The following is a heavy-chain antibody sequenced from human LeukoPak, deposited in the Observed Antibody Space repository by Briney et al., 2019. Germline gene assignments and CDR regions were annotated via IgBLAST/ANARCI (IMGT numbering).Heavy chain of an antibody. Sequence: PGGSLRLSCAASGFTFANSWMAWVRQAPGKGLEWVANINQDGSTKHYAHSLKGRFTISRDNPKNSLFLQMNHLRAGDTAIYYCTRHTLGSLDHWGQGIL. D-gene: IGHD1-26*01. J-gene: IGHJ4*02. CDR1: GFTFANSW. CDR2: INQDGSTK. V-gene: IGHV3-7*01. CDR3: TRHTLGSLDH.